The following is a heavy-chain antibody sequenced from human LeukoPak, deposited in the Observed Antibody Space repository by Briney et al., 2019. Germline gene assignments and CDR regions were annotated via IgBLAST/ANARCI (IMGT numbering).Heavy chain of an antibody. CDR1: GYSISGGYY. Sequence: PSETLSLTCTVSGYSISGGYYWGWIRQAPGKGLEWIGSIYQSGTTYYNPSLKSRDTISVDTSKNQISLKLSSVTAADTAVYYCARLPKIEYSSSFYFDYWGQGTLVTVSS. D-gene: IGHD6-6*01. V-gene: IGHV4-38-2*02. CDR2: IYQSGTT. CDR3: ARLPKIEYSSSFYFDY. J-gene: IGHJ4*02.